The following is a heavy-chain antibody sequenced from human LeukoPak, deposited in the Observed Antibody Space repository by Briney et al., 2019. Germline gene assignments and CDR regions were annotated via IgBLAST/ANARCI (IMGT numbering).Heavy chain of an antibody. V-gene: IGHV1-46*01. J-gene: IGHJ4*02. CDR3: ARGEYCTAGTCPPGLS. CDR2: INPSGGGT. CDR1: GYSFISYY. D-gene: IGHD2-15*01. Sequence: GASVKVSCKASGYSFISYYMHWVRQAPGQGLEWRGVINPSGGGTSYAKKFQGRVTMTRDTSTSTVYMELSSLRSEDTALYYCARGEYCTAGTCPPGLSWGQGTLVTISS.